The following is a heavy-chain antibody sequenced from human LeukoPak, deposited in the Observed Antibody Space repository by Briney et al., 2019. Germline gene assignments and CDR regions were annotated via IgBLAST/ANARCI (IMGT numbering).Heavy chain of an antibody. CDR1: GFIFSTYA. CDR2: VSNSGVST. D-gene: IGHD1-1*01. J-gene: IGHJ5*02. CDR3: AKDWNPSPNWFGP. V-gene: IGHV3-23*01. Sequence: PGGSLRLSCAASGFIFSTYAMNWVRQALGKGLEWISGVSNSGVSTNYAASVKGRFTISRDNSKNMLYLQMNGLRAEDTAVYYCAKDWNPSPNWFGPWGQGTLVIVSS.